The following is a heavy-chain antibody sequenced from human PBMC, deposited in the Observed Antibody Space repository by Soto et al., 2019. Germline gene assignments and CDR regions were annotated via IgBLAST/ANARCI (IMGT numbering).Heavy chain of an antibody. CDR2: INPNSGGT. CDR1: GYTFTGYY. D-gene: IGHD6-6*01. Sequence: ASVMVSCKASGYTFTGYYMHWVRQAPGQGLEWMGWINPNSGGTNYAQKFQGRVTMTRDTSISTAYMELSRLRSDDTAVYYCARDESSSKRWGYNWFDPWGQGTLVTVSS. V-gene: IGHV1-2*02. J-gene: IGHJ5*02. CDR3: ARDESSSKRWGYNWFDP.